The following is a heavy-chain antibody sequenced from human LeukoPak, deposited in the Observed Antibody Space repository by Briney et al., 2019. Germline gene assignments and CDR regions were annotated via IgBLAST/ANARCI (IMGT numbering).Heavy chain of an antibody. CDR1: GFTFSSYN. Sequence: PGGSLRLSCAASGFTFSSYNMNWVRQAPGQGLEWISSMSSGSSYIYYADSVKGRFTISRDNAKNSLYLQMNSLRVEDTAVYYCARDRGDYGSGSYYSDYWGQGTLVTVSS. CDR2: MSSGSSYI. J-gene: IGHJ4*02. D-gene: IGHD3-10*01. V-gene: IGHV3-21*01. CDR3: ARDRGDYGSGSYYSDY.